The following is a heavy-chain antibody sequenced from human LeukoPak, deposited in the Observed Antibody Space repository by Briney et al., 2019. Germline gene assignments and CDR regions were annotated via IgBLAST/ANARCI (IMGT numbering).Heavy chain of an antibody. CDR3: AKDGVAAAVGYFDY. CDR2: IRYDGSNK. J-gene: IGHJ4*02. D-gene: IGHD6-13*01. CDR1: GFTFSSYG. Sequence: GGSLRLSCAASGFTFSSYGMHWVRQAPGKGLEWVAFIRYDGSNKYYADSVKGRFTISRDNSKNTLYLQMNSLRAEDTAVYYCAKDGVAAAVGYFDYWGQGTLVTVSS. V-gene: IGHV3-30*02.